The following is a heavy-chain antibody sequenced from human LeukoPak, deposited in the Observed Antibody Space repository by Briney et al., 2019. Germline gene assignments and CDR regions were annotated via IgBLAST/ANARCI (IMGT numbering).Heavy chain of an antibody. D-gene: IGHD6-19*01. CDR3: ARGSVAGNYYYYGMDV. J-gene: IGHJ6*02. V-gene: IGHV3-7*02. CDR2: IKQDGSEK. Sequence: PGGSLRLSCAASGFTFSSYWMSWVRQAPGKGLEWVANIKQDGSEKYYVDFVKGRFTISRDNAKNSLYLQMNSLRAEDTAVYYCARGSVAGNYYYYGMDVWGQGTTVTVSS. CDR1: GFTFSSYW.